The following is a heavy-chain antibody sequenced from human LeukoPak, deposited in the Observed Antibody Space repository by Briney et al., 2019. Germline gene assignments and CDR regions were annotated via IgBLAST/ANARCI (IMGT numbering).Heavy chain of an antibody. CDR2: IYYSGST. Sequence: SETLSLTCTVSGGCISSYYWSWIRQPPGKGLEWIGYIYYSGSTNYNPSLKSRVTISVDTSKNQFSLKLSSVTAADTAVYYCAGTQEGDFWSGYLDYWGQGTLVTVSS. CDR3: AGTQEGDFWSGYLDY. J-gene: IGHJ4*02. D-gene: IGHD3-3*01. CDR1: GGCISSYY. V-gene: IGHV4-59*01.